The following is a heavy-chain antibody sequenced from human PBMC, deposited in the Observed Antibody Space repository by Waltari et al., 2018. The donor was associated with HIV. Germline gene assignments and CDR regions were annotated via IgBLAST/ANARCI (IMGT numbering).Heavy chain of an antibody. CDR1: GFTFSSSG. CDR3: AKGGGCSSTSCYCDY. J-gene: IGHJ4*02. Sequence: QVQLVESGGGVVQPGRSLRLSCAASGFTFSSSGMHWVRQDPGKGLEWVAVISYDGSNKYYADSVKGRFTISRDNSKNTLYLQMNSLRAEDTAVYYCAKGGGCSSTSCYCDYWGQGTLVTVSS. CDR2: ISYDGSNK. D-gene: IGHD2-2*01. V-gene: IGHV3-30*18.